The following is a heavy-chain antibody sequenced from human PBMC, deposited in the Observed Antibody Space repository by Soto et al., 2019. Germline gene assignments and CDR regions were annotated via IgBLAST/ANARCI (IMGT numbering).Heavy chain of an antibody. V-gene: IGHV2-5*01. J-gene: IGHJ3*02. CDR2: IYWYDDK. Sequence: QISLKESGPTLVKPTQTLTLPCTFSGFSLSTSGVGVGWIGQPPGKALEWLALIYWYDDKRYSPSLKSRLTITKHTSKNQVVLTMTTMDHVDTATYYCAQRIAADGTVDAFDIWGQGTMVTVSS. D-gene: IGHD6-13*01. CDR3: AQRIAADGTVDAFDI. CDR1: GFSLSTSGVG.